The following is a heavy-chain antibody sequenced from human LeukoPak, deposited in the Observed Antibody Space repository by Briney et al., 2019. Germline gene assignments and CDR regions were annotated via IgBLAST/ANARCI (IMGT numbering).Heavy chain of an antibody. CDR3: ARDPSGAVPATVDV. V-gene: IGHV1-69*04. CDR1: GGTFSSYA. D-gene: IGHD2-2*01. Sequence: ASVKVSCKASGGTFSSYAISWVRQAPGQGLEWMGRIIPILGIANYAQKFQGRVTITADKSTSTAYMELSSLRSEDSAVYYCARDPSGAVPATVDVWGQGTTVIVSS. CDR2: IIPILGIA. J-gene: IGHJ6*02.